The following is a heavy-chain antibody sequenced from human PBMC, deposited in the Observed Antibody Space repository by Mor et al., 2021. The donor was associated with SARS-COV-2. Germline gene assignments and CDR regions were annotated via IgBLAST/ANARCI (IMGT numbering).Heavy chain of an antibody. Sequence: VKGRFTISRDNCKNSLYLQMNSLRDEDTAVYYCARDYPGTDYAWDYWGQGTLVTVSS. J-gene: IGHJ4*02. V-gene: IGHV3-48*02. CDR3: ARDYPGTDYAWDY. D-gene: IGHD3-16*01.